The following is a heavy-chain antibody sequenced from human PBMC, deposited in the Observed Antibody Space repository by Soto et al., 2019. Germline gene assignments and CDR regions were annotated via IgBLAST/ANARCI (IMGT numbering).Heavy chain of an antibody. CDR2: ISYDGTNE. Sequence: GGSLRPSCTVSGFTFSAFAMYWVRQAPGKGLEWVALISYDGTNEDYAESVRGRFTISRDNSKNTLYLDMNSLSAEDSAVYFCAKGVVREPAYFDYWGQGTLVTVSS. CDR3: AKGVVREPAYFDY. J-gene: IGHJ4*02. V-gene: IGHV3-30*18. CDR1: GFTFSAFA. D-gene: IGHD3-10*01.